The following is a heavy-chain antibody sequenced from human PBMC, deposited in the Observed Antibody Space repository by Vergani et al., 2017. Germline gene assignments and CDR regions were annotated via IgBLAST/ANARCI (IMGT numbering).Heavy chain of an antibody. CDR3: AKGRIAARPIYFDY. CDR2: ISGSGGST. CDR1: GFTLSSYA. Sequence: EVQLLESGGGLVQPGGSLRLSCAASGFTLSSYAMSWVRQAPGKGLEWVSAISGSGGSTYYADSVKGRFTISRDNCKNTLYLQRNSLSAEDTGVYFCAKGRIAARPIYFDYWGQGTLVTVSS. D-gene: IGHD6-6*01. J-gene: IGHJ4*02. V-gene: IGHV3-23*01.